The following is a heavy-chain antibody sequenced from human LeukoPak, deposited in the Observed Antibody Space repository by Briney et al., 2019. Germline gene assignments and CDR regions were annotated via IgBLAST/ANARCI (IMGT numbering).Heavy chain of an antibody. CDR3: ARIGGCSSTSCYTYNWFDP. CDR1: GFTLSDYY. CDR2: ISSSGSTI. V-gene: IGHV3-11*01. J-gene: IGHJ5*02. Sequence: KSGGSLRLSCAASGFTLSDYYMSWIRQAPGKGLEWVSYISSSGSTIYYADSVKGRFTISRDNAKNSLYLQMNSLGAEDTAVYYCARIGGCSSTSCYTYNWFDPWGQGTLVTVSS. D-gene: IGHD2-2*02.